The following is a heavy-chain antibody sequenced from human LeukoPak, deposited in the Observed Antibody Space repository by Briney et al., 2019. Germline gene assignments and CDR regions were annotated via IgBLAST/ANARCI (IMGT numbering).Heavy chain of an antibody. V-gene: IGHV3-23*01. CDR1: GFTFSSYA. CDR3: AKGHPIYDILTGYYLPASYFDY. CDR2: ISGSGGST. J-gene: IGHJ4*02. D-gene: IGHD3-9*01. Sequence: PGGSLRLSCAASGFTFSSYAMSWVRQAPGKGLEWVSAISGSGGSTYYADSVKGRFTISRDNSKNTLYLQMSSLRAEDTAVYYCAKGHPIYDILTGYYLPASYFDYWGQGTLVTVSS.